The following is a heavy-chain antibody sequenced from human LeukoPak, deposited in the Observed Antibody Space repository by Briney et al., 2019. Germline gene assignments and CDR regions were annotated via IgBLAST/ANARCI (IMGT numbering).Heavy chain of an antibody. Sequence: GGSLRLSCTASTITLSNYWMHWVRQAPGKGPVWVSGIKTDGSFTTYADSVRGRFTISRDNAKNTVSLQMNSLRVEDTAMYYWARLGAPYDNDEYRWGQGALVTVSS. J-gene: IGHJ5*02. CDR3: ARLGAPYDNDEYR. CDR2: IKTDGSFT. D-gene: IGHD3-16*01. V-gene: IGHV3-74*01. CDR1: TITLSNYW.